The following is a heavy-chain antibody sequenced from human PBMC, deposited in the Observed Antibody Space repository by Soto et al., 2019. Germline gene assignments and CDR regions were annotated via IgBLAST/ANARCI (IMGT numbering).Heavy chain of an antibody. V-gene: IGHV1-69*13. D-gene: IGHD3-9*01. J-gene: IGHJ6*02. CDR3: ARGSGVDWFAASVYYYYGMDV. CDR2: IIPIFGTA. Sequence: SVQVSCKASGGTFSSYAISCVQQPPGQGLEWMEGIIPIFGTATYAQKFQGRVTITADESTSTAYMELSSLRSEDTAVYYCARGSGVDWFAASVYYYYGMDVWGQGTTVTVSS. CDR1: GGTFSSYA.